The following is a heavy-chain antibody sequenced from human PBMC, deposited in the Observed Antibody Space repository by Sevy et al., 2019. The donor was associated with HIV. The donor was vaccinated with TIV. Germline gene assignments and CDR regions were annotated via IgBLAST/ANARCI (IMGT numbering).Heavy chain of an antibody. J-gene: IGHJ4*02. Sequence: ASVKVSCKASGGTFSSYAISWVRQAPGQGLEWMGGIIPIYGTANYAQKFQGRATITADISTSTAYMGLSSLGSEDTAVYYCARDRKPRLYFDYWGQGTLVTVSS. V-gene: IGHV1-69*06. CDR1: GGTFSSYA. CDR3: ARDRKPRLYFDY. CDR2: IIPIYGTA. D-gene: IGHD6-25*01.